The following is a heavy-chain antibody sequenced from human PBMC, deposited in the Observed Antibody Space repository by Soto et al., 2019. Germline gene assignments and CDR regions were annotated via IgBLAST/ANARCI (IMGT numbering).Heavy chain of an antibody. CDR1: GGSVSVYY. CDR2: IYASGSP. J-gene: IGHJ4*02. D-gene: IGHD2-15*01. V-gene: IGHV4-59*02. Sequence: QVQLQESGPGQVKPSETLSLTCTISGGSVSVYYWSWIRQSTGQGLEGIGYIYASGSPYCNPSLRGRVTISADTSKNQISLKLTSPPAADTAVYYCARGVGSTPPQYWGRGTLVTVSS. CDR3: ARGVGSTPPQY.